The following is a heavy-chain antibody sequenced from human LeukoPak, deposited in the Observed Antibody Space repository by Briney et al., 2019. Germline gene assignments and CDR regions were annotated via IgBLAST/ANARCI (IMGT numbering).Heavy chain of an antibody. D-gene: IGHD3-3*01. V-gene: IGHV1-69*05. CDR2: IIPIFGTA. CDR1: GGTFSSYA. Sequence: ASVKVSCKASGGTFSSYAISWVRQAPGQGLEWMGGIIPIFGTANYAQKFQGRVTITTDESTSTAYMELSSLRSEDTAVYYCASPARPSLKYYDFWSASYYFDYWGQGTLATVSS. CDR3: ASPARPSLKYYDFWSASYYFDY. J-gene: IGHJ4*02.